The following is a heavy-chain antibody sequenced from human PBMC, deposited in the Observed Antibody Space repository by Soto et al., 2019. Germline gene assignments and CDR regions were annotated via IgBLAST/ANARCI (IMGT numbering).Heavy chain of an antibody. CDR2: INHSGST. V-gene: IGHV4-34*01. CDR3: ARTGGMDV. Sequence: QVQLQQWGAGLLKPSETLSLPCAVYGGSFSGYYWSWLRQPPGKGPEWIGEINHSGSTKYNPSLANRVPISVDTPKNQCSLKLKPVRAADTAVYYCARTGGMDVWSQGATVTVSS. J-gene: IGHJ6*02. CDR1: GGSFSGYY.